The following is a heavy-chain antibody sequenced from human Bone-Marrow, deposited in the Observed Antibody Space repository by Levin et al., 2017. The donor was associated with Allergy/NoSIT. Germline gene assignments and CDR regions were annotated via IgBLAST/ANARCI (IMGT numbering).Heavy chain of an antibody. CDR2: INPDNGYT. CDR3: AGLHRLGYYDTSGFS. V-gene: IGHV1-2*02. Sequence: GESLKISCKASGYRFTAYKIHWVRQAPGQGLEWMGWINPDNGYTNYAQKFRGRVTMTGDTSISTAYMELSRLRFDDTAVYYCAGLHRLGYYDTSGFSWGQGTLVTVSS. CDR1: GYRFTAYK. D-gene: IGHD3-22*01. J-gene: IGHJ5*02.